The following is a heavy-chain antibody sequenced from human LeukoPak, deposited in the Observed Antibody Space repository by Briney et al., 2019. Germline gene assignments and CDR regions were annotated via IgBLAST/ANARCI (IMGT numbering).Heavy chain of an antibody. V-gene: IGHV1-24*01. Sequence: ASVKVSCKASGYTFTGYDINWVRQAPGKGLEWMGGFDPEDGETIYAQKFQGRVTMTEDTSTDTAYMELSSLRSEDTAVYYCATGRYCSSTSCYSWFDPWGQGTLVTVSS. J-gene: IGHJ5*02. D-gene: IGHD2-2*02. CDR1: GYTFTGYD. CDR2: FDPEDGET. CDR3: ATGRYCSSTSCYSWFDP.